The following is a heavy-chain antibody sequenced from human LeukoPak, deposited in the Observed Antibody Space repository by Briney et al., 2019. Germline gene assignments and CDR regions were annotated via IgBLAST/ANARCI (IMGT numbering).Heavy chain of an antibody. D-gene: IGHD3-16*01. CDR3: ARGSMITFGGVDY. Sequence: SQTLSLTCTVSGGSISSGSYYWSWIRQPAGKGLEWIGRIYTSGSTNYNPSLKSRVTISVDTSKNRFSLKLSSVTAADTAVYYCARGSMITFGGVDYWGQGTLVTVSS. CDR2: IYTSGST. CDR1: GGSISSGSYY. V-gene: IGHV4-61*02. J-gene: IGHJ4*02.